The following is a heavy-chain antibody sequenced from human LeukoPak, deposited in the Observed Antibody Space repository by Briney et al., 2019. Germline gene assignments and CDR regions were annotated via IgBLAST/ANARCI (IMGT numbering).Heavy chain of an antibody. V-gene: IGHV3-21*01. CDR3: AGDGSGYSYGYRFDYYYYMDV. D-gene: IGHD5-18*01. CDR2: ISSSSSYI. CDR1: GFTFSSYS. J-gene: IGHJ6*03. Sequence: GGSLRLSCAASGFTFSSYSMNWVRQAPGKGLEWVSSISSSSSYIYYADSVKGRFTISRDNAKNSLYLQMNSLRAEDTAVYYCAGDGSGYSYGYRFDYYYYMDVWGKGTTVTVSS.